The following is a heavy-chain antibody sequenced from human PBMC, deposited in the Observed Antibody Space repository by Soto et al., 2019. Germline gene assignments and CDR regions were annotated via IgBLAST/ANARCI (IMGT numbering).Heavy chain of an antibody. J-gene: IGHJ4*02. CDR1: GFTFSSYA. D-gene: IGHD3-10*01. CDR2: ISGSGGST. Sequence: GGPLRLSCEASGFTFSSYAMCWVRQAPGKGREWVSAISGSGGSTYFADSVKGRFTISRDNSKNTPYLQMNSLRAEDTAVYYCAKDYYGSGCYLYVGAYLDDWGQVTLVTVS. V-gene: IGHV3-23*01. CDR3: AKDYYGSGCYLYVGAYLDD.